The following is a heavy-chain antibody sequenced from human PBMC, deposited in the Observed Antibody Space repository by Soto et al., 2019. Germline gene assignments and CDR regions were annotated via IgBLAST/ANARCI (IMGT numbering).Heavy chain of an antibody. J-gene: IGHJ4*02. CDR3: TKDPCTRSSCDFDS. CDR2: ISGSDADT. Sequence: EVQLLESGGGLVQPGGSLRLSCEASGFTFSSHAMSWVRQAPGKGMEWVSAISGSDADTFDADSVRGRFTISRDNSKNTLCLHMTSLRVEDTAIYYCTKDPCTRSSCDFDSWGQGSLVTVSS. CDR1: GFTFSSHA. D-gene: IGHD2-2*01. V-gene: IGHV3-23*01.